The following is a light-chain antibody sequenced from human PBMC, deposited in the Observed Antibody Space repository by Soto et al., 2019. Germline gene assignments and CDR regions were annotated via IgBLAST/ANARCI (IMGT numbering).Light chain of an antibody. J-gene: IGLJ2*01. CDR3: SSYAGRNNAVV. CDR2: GVS. CDR1: SSDVGGYNS. Sequence: QSALTQPPSASGSPGQSVTISCTGTSSDVGGYNSVSWYQQHPGKAPKLMIYGVSTRPSGVPDRFSGSKSGNTASLTVSGLQAEDEAGSYCSSYAGRNNAVVFGGGTKLTVL. V-gene: IGLV2-8*01.